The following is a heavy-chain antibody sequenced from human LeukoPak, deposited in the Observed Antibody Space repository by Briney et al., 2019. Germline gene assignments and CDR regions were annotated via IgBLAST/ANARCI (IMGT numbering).Heavy chain of an antibody. CDR2: ISDSGSIT. Sequence: GGSLRLSCAASGFAFSNQAMGWVRQAPGKGLEWVSVISDSGSITYYADSVKGRFIISRDNSKNTLFLQMNSLRAEDTAVYYCAKDARRTSGWYFFDYWGQGTLVTVSS. CDR3: AKDARRTSGWYFFDY. V-gene: IGHV3-23*01. D-gene: IGHD6-19*01. J-gene: IGHJ4*02. CDR1: GFAFSNQA.